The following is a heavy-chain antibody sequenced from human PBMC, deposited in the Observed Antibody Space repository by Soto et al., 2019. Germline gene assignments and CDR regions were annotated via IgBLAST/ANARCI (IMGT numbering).Heavy chain of an antibody. CDR2: IYYSGST. Sequence: PSEPLALNCTVTGDSIRSTSYYWGWIRQPRWKGLEWIGSIYYSGSTYNNPSLRSRVSVSIDTSKDQFSLKLKSVTAADTALYFCARQRTSVVTQAYFDVWGPGSLVSVSS. CDR1: GDSIRSTSYY. J-gene: IGHJ4*02. V-gene: IGHV4-39*01. D-gene: IGHD2-21*02. CDR3: ARQRTSVVTQAYFDV.